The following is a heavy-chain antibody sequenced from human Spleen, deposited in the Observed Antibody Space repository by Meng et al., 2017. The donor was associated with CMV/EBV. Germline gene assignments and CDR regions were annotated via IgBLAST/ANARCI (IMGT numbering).Heavy chain of an antibody. V-gene: IGHV3-21*01. J-gene: IGHJ4*02. D-gene: IGHD2-15*01. CDR2: ISSSGGAI. CDR3: ARVARTPTNSYVFDS. CDR1: GFTFRKYT. Sequence: GGSLRLSCAASGFTFRKYTMNWVRRAPGKGLEWVSSISSSGGAIQYSDSVKGRFTISRDNAKNSLYLQMNSLRAEDTAVYYCARVARTPTNSYVFDSWGQGALVTVSS.